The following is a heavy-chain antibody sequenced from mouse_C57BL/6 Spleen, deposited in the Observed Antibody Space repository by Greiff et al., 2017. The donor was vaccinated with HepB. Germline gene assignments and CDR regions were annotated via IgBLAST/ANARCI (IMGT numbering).Heavy chain of an antibody. CDR2: IDPSDSYT. CDR3: ARTSDYDYDEHYAMDY. CDR1: GYTFTSYW. J-gene: IGHJ4*01. Sequence: QVQLQQPGAELVRPGTSVKLSCKASGYTFTSYWMHWVKQRPGQGLEWIGVIDPSDSYTNYNQKFKGKATLTVDTSSSTAYMQLSSLTSEDSAVYYCARTSDYDYDEHYAMDYWGQGTSVTVSS. V-gene: IGHV1-59*01. D-gene: IGHD2-4*01.